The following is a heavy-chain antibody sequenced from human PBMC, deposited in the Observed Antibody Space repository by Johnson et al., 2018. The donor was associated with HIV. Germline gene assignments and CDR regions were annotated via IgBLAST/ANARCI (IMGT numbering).Heavy chain of an antibody. V-gene: IGHV3-30*04. Sequence: QVQLVESGGGVVQPGRSLRLSCAASGFTFSSYAMHWFRQAPGKGLEWVAVISYDGSNKYYADSVKGRFTTSRDNSKSTLSLQMNSLRAEDTAVYYCASPVWSGYPFDAFDIWGQGTMVTVSS. CDR2: ISYDGSNK. CDR1: GFTFSSYA. D-gene: IGHD3-3*01. J-gene: IGHJ3*02. CDR3: ASPVWSGYPFDAFDI.